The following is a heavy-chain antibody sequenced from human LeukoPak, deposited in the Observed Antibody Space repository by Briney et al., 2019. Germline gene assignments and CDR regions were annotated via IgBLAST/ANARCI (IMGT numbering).Heavy chain of an antibody. J-gene: IGHJ6*03. V-gene: IGHV3-21*01. CDR3: AREDLSGSYYYMDV. D-gene: IGHD1-26*01. CDR2: VSSSSSYI. CDR1: GFTFSSYS. Sequence: KPGGSLRLSCAASGFTFSSYSMNWVRQAPGKGLEWVSSVSSSSSYIYYADSVKGRFTISRDNAKNSLYLQMNSLRAEDTAVYYCAREDLSGSYYYMDVWGKGTKVTVSS.